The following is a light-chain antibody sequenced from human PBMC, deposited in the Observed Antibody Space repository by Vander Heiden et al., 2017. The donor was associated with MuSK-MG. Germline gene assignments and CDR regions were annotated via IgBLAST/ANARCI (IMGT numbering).Light chain of an antibody. Sequence: QSALTQPASVSGSPGQSITISCAETSSDVGGYNSVSWYQQHPGKAPKLMIYDVSSRPSGVSNRFSGSKSDNTASLTISGLQAEDEADYYCSSYTSSYVVFGGGTKLTVL. CDR1: SSDVGGYNS. J-gene: IGLJ2*01. CDR2: DVS. CDR3: SSYTSSYVV. V-gene: IGLV2-14*03.